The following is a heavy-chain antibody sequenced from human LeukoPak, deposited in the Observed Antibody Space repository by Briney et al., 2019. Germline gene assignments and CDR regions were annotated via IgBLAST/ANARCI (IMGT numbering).Heavy chain of an antibody. J-gene: IGHJ4*02. V-gene: IGHV3-30*03. CDR2: ISRDGSNK. CDR1: QFTFSSYD. D-gene: IGHD3-10*01. Sequence: GGSLRLSCAASQFTFSSYDMRWVRQAPGKGLDWAAVISRDGSNKKYGDSVKGRFTTSRDNSKYTLYLQMNSLRAEDTAVYYCARGSKWFGELIRRGEYFFDYGGQGTLVTVSS. CDR3: ARGSKWFGELIRRGEYFFDY.